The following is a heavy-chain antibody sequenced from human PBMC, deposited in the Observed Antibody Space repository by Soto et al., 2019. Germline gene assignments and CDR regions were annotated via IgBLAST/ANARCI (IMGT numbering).Heavy chain of an antibody. D-gene: IGHD5-12*01. CDR1: GFTFSASG. CDR2: IWFDGSKQ. V-gene: IGHV3-33*01. Sequence: QVQLVESGGGVVQPGTSLRLSCVASGFTFSASGMHWVRQTPGKGLEWVAIIWFDGSKQYYADSVKGRFTVSRDNTGSPLFLQLNALKTEDTAMYYCASDLNTGYVGDYWGQGALVVVSS. J-gene: IGHJ4*02. CDR3: ASDLNTGYVGDY.